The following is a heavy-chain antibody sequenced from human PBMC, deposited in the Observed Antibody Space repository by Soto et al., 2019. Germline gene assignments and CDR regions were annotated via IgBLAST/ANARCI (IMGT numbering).Heavy chain of an antibody. Sequence: QVQLVQSGAEVKKPGSSEKVSCKASGGTFSNYAISWVRQAPGQGPEWMGGIIPIFGTANYAQKFQGRVTTTADRSTSTAYMEVRSLTSEDTAVYYCARGWETVVATTPYAYWGQGTLVSVSS. D-gene: IGHD2-15*01. CDR3: ARGWETVVATTPYAY. J-gene: IGHJ4*02. CDR2: IIPIFGTA. V-gene: IGHV1-69*14. CDR1: GGTFSNYA.